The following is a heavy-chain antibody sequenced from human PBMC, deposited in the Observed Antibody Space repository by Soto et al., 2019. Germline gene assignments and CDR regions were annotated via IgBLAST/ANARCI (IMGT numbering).Heavy chain of an antibody. D-gene: IGHD4-17*01. Sequence: QLQLQESGPGLVKPSETLSLTCTVSGGSISSSSYYWGWIRQPPGKGLEWIGSIYYSGSTYYNPSLKSRVTISVDTSKNQFSLKLSSVTAADTAVYYCASQNHDYGPSDFDYWGQGTLVTVSS. J-gene: IGHJ4*02. CDR2: IYYSGST. CDR3: ASQNHDYGPSDFDY. V-gene: IGHV4-39*01. CDR1: GGSISSSSYY.